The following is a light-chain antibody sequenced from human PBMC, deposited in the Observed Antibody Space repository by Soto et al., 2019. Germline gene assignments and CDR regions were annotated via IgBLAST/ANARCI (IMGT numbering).Light chain of an antibody. CDR1: QSISSW. J-gene: IGKJ1*01. CDR3: QQYNSYST. CDR2: DAS. Sequence: DIQMTQSPSTLSASVGDRVTITCRASQSISSWLAWYQQKPGKAPKLLIYDASSLESGVPARFSGSGSGTEVTLTISSLQPDDFATYYCQQYNSYSTFGQGTKVEIK. V-gene: IGKV1-5*01.